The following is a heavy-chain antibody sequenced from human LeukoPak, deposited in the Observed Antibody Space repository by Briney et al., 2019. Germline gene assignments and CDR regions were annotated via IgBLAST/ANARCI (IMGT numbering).Heavy chain of an antibody. CDR2: INHSGST. V-gene: IGHV4-34*01. CDR1: GGSFSGYY. CDR3: ARHFRWGIVRGLDR. J-gene: IGHJ5*02. Sequence: SETLSLTCAVYGGSFSGYYWSWNRQPPGKGLEWIGEINHSGSTNYNPSLKSRVTISVDTSKNQFSLKLSSVTAADTAVYYCARHFRWGIVRGLDRWGQGTLVTVSS. D-gene: IGHD1-26*01.